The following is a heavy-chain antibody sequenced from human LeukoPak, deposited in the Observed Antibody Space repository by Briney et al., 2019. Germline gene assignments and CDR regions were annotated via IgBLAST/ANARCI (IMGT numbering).Heavy chain of an antibody. J-gene: IGHJ4*02. D-gene: IGHD5-24*01. CDR3: AGGGRWLQIDY. V-gene: IGHV4-59*01. CDR2: IYDSGNT. Sequence: SETLSLTCTVSGVSITSDYWSWIRQPPGKGLEWIGYIYDSGNTNYNPSLKTRVIISVDTAKNQFSLKLTSATAADTAVYYCAGGGRWLQIDYWGQGTLVTVSS. CDR1: GVSITSDY.